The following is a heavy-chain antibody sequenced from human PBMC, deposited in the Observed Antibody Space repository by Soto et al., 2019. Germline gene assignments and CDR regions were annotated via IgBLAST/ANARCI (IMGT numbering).Heavy chain of an antibody. CDR2: ISSTTNYI. CDR1: GFTFTRYS. J-gene: IGHJ4*02. CDR3: ARESEDLTSNFDF. Sequence: GGSLRLSCAASGFTFTRYSMNWVRQAPGKGLEWVSSISSTTNYIYYGDSMKGRFTISRDNAKNSLYLEMNSLRAEDTAVYYCARESEDLTSNFDFWGQGTLVTVSS. V-gene: IGHV3-21*06.